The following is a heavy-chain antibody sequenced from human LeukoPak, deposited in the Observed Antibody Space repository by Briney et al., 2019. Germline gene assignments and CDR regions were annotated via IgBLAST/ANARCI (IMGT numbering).Heavy chain of an antibody. V-gene: IGHV3-9*01. J-gene: IGHJ4*02. CDR2: ISWNSGSI. CDR1: GFTFDDYA. D-gene: IGHD2-21*02. Sequence: PGRSLRLSCAASGFTFDDYAMHWVRQAPGKGLVWVSGISWNSGSIGYADSVKGRFTISRDNAKNSLYLQMNSLRAEDTALYYCAKADCGGDCPLDYWGQGTLVTVSS. CDR3: AKADCGGDCPLDY.